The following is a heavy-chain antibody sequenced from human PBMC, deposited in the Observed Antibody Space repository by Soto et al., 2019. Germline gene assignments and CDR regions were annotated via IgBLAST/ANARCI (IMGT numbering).Heavy chain of an antibody. V-gene: IGHV1-18*01. D-gene: IGHD6-13*01. J-gene: IGHJ6*02. CDR1: GYTFTSYG. CDR3: ATNRIIAAAGGYYYYGMDV. CDR2: ISAYNGNT. Sequence: QVQLVQSGAEVKKPGASVKVSCKASGYTFTSYGISWVRQAPGQGLEWMGWISAYNGNTNYAQKLQGRVTMTTDTSTSTAYMELRSLRSDDTAVYYRATNRIIAAAGGYYYYGMDVWGQGTTVTVSS.